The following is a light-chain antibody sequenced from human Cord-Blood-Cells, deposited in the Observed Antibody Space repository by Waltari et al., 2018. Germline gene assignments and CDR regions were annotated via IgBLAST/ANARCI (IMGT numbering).Light chain of an antibody. CDR2: AAS. J-gene: IGKJ2*03. CDR3: QQSYSTLEYS. V-gene: IGKV1-39*01. Sequence: DIQMTRPQSSLYVSVGDRVTITCRASQSISSYLNWYQQKPGKAPKLLIYAASSLQSGVPSRFSGSGSGTDFTLTISSLQPEDFATYYCQQSYSTLEYSFGQGTKLEIK. CDR1: QSISSY.